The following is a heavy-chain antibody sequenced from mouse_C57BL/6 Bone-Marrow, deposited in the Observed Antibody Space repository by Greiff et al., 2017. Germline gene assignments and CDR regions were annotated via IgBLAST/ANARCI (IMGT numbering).Heavy chain of an antibody. J-gene: IGHJ1*03. CDR2: IDPEAGET. D-gene: IGHD1-1*02. Sequence: VQLQQSGAELVKPGASVKLSCTASGFNIKDYYMHWVKQRTEQGLEWIGRIDPEAGETTYAPKFQGKATITAATSSNTAYLQLSSLTAEDTAVYYCALGVATNFDVWGTGTTVTVSS. V-gene: IGHV14-2*01. CDR3: ALGVATNFDV. CDR1: GFNIKDYY.